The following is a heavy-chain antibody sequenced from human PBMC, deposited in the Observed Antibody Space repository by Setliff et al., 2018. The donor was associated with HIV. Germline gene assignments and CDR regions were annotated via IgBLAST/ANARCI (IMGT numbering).Heavy chain of an antibody. CDR3: VRERRRSPLSYGLDV. V-gene: IGHV4-31*03. Sequence: SETLPLTCTVSGGSISSGGYYWNWIRQYPAKVLEWIGHIYYTGRTLLNPALGTRLNMSVDTSENQFSLHLNSVTAADTAVYYCVRERRRSPLSYGLDVWGQGTTVTVSS. CDR2: IYYTGRT. J-gene: IGHJ6*02. CDR1: GGSISSGGYY.